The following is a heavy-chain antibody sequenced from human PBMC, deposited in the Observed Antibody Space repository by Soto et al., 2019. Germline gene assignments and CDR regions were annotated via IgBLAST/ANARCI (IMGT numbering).Heavy chain of an antibody. D-gene: IGHD2-15*01. CDR3: VKVAAQDYYYYGTDV. V-gene: IGHV3-64D*06. CDR2: ISYTGDNT. CDR1: GFIFSKYG. J-gene: IGHJ6*02. Sequence: GGSLRLSCSASGFIFSKYGMHWVRQAPGKGLECVPAISYTGDNTYYADSVRGRFTIFRDNSKNTLFLQMSSLTPEGTGIYYCVKVAAQDYYYYGTDVWGQGTTVTVSS.